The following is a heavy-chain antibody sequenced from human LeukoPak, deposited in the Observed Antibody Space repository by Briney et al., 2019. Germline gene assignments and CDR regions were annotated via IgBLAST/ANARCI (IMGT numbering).Heavy chain of an antibody. CDR3: ARVPGGSYGPDFDY. CDR1: GYTFTSYD. D-gene: IGHD5-18*01. Sequence: ASVKVCCKAAGYTFTSYDINWVRQATGQGLEWMGWMNPNSDNTDYAQKFQGRVTMTRNTSISTAYMELSSLRSEDTAVYYCARVPGGSYGPDFDYWGQGTLVTVSS. V-gene: IGHV1-8*01. CDR2: MNPNSDNT. J-gene: IGHJ4*02.